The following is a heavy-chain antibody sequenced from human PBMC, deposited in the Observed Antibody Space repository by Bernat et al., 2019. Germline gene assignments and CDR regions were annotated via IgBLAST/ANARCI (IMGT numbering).Heavy chain of an antibody. V-gene: IGHV3-48*03. Sequence: EVQLVESGGGLVQPGGSLRLSCAASGFTFSSYEMNWVRQAPGKGLEWVSYISSSGSTIYYADSVKGRFTISRDNAKNSLYLQMNSLRAEDTAVYYCARDGLLIDLGYCSSTSCKDAFDIWGQGTMVTVSS. CDR3: ARDGLLIDLGYCSSTSCKDAFDI. J-gene: IGHJ3*02. CDR1: GFTFSSYE. D-gene: IGHD2-2*01. CDR2: ISSSGSTI.